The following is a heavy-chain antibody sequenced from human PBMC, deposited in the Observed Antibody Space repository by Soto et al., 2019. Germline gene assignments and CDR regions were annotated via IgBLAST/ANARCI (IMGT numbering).Heavy chain of an antibody. J-gene: IGHJ6*02. CDR2: ISSSGSTI. D-gene: IGHD6-13*01. Sequence: GGSLRLSCATSGFTFSSYEMNWVRQAPGKGLEWVSYISSSGSTIYYADSVKGRFTISRDNAKNSLYLQMDSLRAEDTAVYYCARDQEAGSFFPYYYGMDVLGPRDHGHRLL. V-gene: IGHV3-48*03. CDR1: GFTFSSYE. CDR3: ARDQEAGSFFPYYYGMDV.